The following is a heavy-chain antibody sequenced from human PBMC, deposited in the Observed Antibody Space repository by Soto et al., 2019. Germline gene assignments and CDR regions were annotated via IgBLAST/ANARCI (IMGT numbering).Heavy chain of an antibody. CDR2: ISYSGNKK. CDR1: GFIFRTYG. Sequence: QVQLVESGGNVVQPGRPLRLSCAASGFIFRTYGMHWVRQAPGKGLEWVAVISYSGNKKAYADSVKGRFAISRDNSNNTLYLQIDSLTAADTAVYYCAKGPFIPVAGTPPGAFDMWGQGTMVTVSS. V-gene: IGHV3-30*18. D-gene: IGHD6-19*01. CDR3: AKGPFIPVAGTPPGAFDM. J-gene: IGHJ3*02.